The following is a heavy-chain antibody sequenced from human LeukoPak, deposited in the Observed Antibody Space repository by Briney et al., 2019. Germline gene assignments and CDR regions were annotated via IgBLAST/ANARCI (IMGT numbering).Heavy chain of an antibody. V-gene: IGHV3-74*01. CDR3: AFRPLGDCSSSTCYAFDY. Sequence: GGSLRLSRAASGFTFSSYWMHWVRQAPGKGLVWVSRINSDGSSTSYADSVKGRFTVSRDNAKNSLYLQMNSLRDEDTAVYYCAFRPLGDCSSSTCYAFDYWGRGTLVTVSS. D-gene: IGHD2-2*01. CDR1: GFTFSSYW. J-gene: IGHJ4*02. CDR2: INSDGSST.